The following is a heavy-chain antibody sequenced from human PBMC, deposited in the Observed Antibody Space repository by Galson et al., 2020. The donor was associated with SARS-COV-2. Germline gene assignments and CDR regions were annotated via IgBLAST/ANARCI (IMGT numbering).Heavy chain of an antibody. CDR2: INPNSGGT. J-gene: IGHJ3*02. CDR1: GYTFTGYY. V-gene: IGHV1-2*02. CDR3: ARGAPYSSSSDAFDI. Sequence: ASVKVSCKASGYTFTGYYMHWVRQAPGQGLEWMGWINPNSGGTNYQGRVTMTRDTSISTAYMELSRLRSDDTAVYYCARGAPYSSSSDAFDIWGQGTMVTVSS. D-gene: IGHD6-6*01.